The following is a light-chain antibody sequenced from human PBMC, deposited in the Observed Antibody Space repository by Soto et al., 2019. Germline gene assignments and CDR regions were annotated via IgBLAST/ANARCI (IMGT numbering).Light chain of an antibody. CDR2: KAS. CDR3: GQYKSYPWR. V-gene: IGKV1-5*03. Sequence: IQMTQSPSTLSASVGDRVTITSRASQSSSSWLAWYQQKLGKAPKLLIYKASSLESGVPSRFSGSGAGTEFNLTSSSLQPDDFATYYCGQYKSYPWRYGQGTKVEIK. J-gene: IGKJ1*01. CDR1: QSSSSW.